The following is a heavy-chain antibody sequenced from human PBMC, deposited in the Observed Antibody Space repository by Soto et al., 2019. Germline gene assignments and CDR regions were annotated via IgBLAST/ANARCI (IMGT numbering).Heavy chain of an antibody. Sequence: PSETLSLTCTVSGGSISSYYWSWIRQPPGKGLEWIGYIYYSGSTSYNPSLKSRVTISVDTSKNQFSLKLSSVTAADTAVYYCARYAIGYFDWYYFDYWGQGTLVTVSS. V-gene: IGHV4-59*01. J-gene: IGHJ4*02. D-gene: IGHD3-9*01. CDR2: IYYSGST. CDR1: GGSISSYY. CDR3: ARYAIGYFDWYYFDY.